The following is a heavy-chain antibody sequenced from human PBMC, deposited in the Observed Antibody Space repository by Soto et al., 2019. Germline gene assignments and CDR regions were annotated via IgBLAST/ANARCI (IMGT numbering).Heavy chain of an antibody. V-gene: IGHV1-69*13. CDR3: ARGSITGTTVEEFDY. CDR2: IIPIFGTA. D-gene: IGHD1-7*01. Sequence: SVKVSCKASGGTFRSYAISWVRQAPGQGLEWMGGIIPIFGTANYAQKFQGRVTITADESTSTAYMELSSLRSEDTAVYYCARGSITGTTVEEFDYWGQGTLVTVSS. J-gene: IGHJ4*02. CDR1: GGTFRSYA.